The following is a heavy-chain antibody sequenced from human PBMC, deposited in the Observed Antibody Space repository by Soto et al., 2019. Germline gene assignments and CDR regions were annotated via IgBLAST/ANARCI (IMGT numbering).Heavy chain of an antibody. Sequence: QVQLVQSGAEVKKPGASVKVSCKASGITYTTYAIHWVRQAPGQGLEWMGWINTGNGNTRYSQSFQGRVTLTTDTPANTAYMDLNSLTSEETAVYYCARAISGYVTWGQGTLITVSS. CDR1: GITYTTYA. CDR2: INTGNGNT. D-gene: IGHD5-12*01. CDR3: ARAISGYVT. J-gene: IGHJ5*02. V-gene: IGHV1-3*04.